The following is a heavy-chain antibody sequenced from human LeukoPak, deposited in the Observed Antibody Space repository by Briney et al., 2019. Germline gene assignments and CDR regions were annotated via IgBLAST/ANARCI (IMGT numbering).Heavy chain of an antibody. J-gene: IGHJ4*02. V-gene: IGHV3-48*04. D-gene: IGHD2-2*02. CDR1: GFTFSSYS. Sequence: GGSLRLSCAASGFTFSSYSMNWVRQAPGKGPEWVSYISSSSSTIYYADSVKGRFTISRDNAKNSLYLQMNSLRAEDTAVYYCASEYCSSTSCYIHYWGQGTLVTVSS. CDR2: ISSSSSTI. CDR3: ASEYCSSTSCYIHY.